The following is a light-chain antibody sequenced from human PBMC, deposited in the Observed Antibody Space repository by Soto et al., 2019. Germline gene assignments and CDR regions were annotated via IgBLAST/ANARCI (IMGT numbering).Light chain of an antibody. Sequence: QAVVTQEPSLTVSPGGTVTLTCGSSTGAVTSNHHPYWFQQKAGQAPRTLMYDTSNKHSWTPARFAGYLLGDKAALTLSGAQHGDEAQYYCLLSYNAARVFGGGTKLTVL. V-gene: IGLV7-46*01. CDR3: LLSYNAARV. CDR1: TGAVTSNHH. CDR2: DTS. J-gene: IGLJ2*01.